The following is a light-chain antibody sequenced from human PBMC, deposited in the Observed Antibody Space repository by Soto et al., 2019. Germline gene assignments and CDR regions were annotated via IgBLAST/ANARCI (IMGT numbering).Light chain of an antibody. CDR3: CSYAGNGAWV. Sequence: QLVLTQPLSASASPGQRVTISCSGGSSNIGSNTVAWYQHLPGTAPPRLIFTAGQRPSGVPGRFSGSKSGTSASLAISGLQSEDEGDFFCCSYAGNGAWVFGGGTQLTVL. V-gene: IGLV1-44*01. CDR2: TAG. J-gene: IGLJ3*02. CDR1: SSNIGSNT.